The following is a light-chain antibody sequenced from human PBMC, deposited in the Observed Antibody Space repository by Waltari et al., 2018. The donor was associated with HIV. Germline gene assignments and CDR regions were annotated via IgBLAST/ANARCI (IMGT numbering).Light chain of an antibody. J-gene: IGKJ4*01. CDR3: QQRSDWPPFT. CDR1: QSVGSY. V-gene: IGKV3-11*01. CDR2: DAS. Sequence: EIVLTQSPATLSLSPGERATLSCRASQSVGSYLAWYLQKPGQAPRLLIYDASNRATGIPARFSGSGSGTDFTLTISSLEPEDVAVDYCQQRSDWPPFTFGGGTKVEIK.